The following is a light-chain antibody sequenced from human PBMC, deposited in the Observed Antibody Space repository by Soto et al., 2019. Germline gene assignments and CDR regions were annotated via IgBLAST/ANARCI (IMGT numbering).Light chain of an antibody. J-gene: IGKJ5*01. V-gene: IGKV3D-20*02. CDR1: QSLSSS. CDR3: QQRSKWPPEVT. CDR2: DAS. Sequence: EIVLTQSPGTLSLSPGERAILSCRASQSLSSSFLAWYQQKPGQAPRLLIYDASNRATGISARFSGSGSGTDFTLTISSLEPEDFAVYYCQQRSKWPPEVTFGQGTRLEIK.